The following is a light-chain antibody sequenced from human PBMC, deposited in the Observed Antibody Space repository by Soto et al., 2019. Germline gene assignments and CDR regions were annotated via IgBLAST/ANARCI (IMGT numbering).Light chain of an antibody. V-gene: IGKV3-11*01. CDR1: QSVSSF. CDR2: DAS. CDR3: QQRTSWPLT. J-gene: IGKJ4*01. Sequence: EIVLTQSPATLSLSLGERATLSCRASQSVSSFLAWYQQKLGQAPRLLIYDASNRAAGIPARFSGSGSGTDFTLTISSLEPEDFAVYFCQQRTSWPLTFGGGTKVEI.